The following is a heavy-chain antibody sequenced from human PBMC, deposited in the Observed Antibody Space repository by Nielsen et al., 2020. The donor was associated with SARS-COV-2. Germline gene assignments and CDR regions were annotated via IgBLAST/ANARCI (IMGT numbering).Heavy chain of an antibody. CDR3: ARDQMSRAVHYFYHYNMDV. CDR1: EFSLSFYT. J-gene: IGHJ6*03. V-gene: IGHV3-30-3*01. Sequence: GGSLRLSCAASEFSLSFYTMHWVRQAPGKGLEWVALISYDGSNRYHGDSVKGRFTISRDGSKNTLFLQMNSLGPEDTAVYFCARDQMSRAVHYFYHYNMDVWGKGTTVSVSS. D-gene: IGHD5-24*01. CDR2: ISYDGSNR.